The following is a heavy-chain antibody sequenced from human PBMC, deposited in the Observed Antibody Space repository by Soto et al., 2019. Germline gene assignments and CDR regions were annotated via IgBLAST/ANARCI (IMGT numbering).Heavy chain of an antibody. V-gene: IGHV1-46*01. D-gene: IGHD3-16*01. CDR3: ARDFLRGMDV. J-gene: IGHJ6*02. CDR1: GYTFSSYY. Sequence: ASVKVSCKASGYTFSSYYLHWVRQAPGQGLEWMGIINPSGATTSYPQKFQGRVTMTRDTSTSTVYMELSSLRSEDTAVYYCARDFLRGMDVWGQGTTVTVSS. CDR2: INPSGATT.